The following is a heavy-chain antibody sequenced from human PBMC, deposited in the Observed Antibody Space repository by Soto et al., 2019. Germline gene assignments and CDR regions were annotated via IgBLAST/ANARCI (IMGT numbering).Heavy chain of an antibody. D-gene: IGHD2-15*01. CDR2: ISAYNGNT. Sequence: ASVKVSCKASGYTFTSYGISWVRQAPGQGLEWMGWISAYNGNTNYAQKLQGRVTMTTDTSTSTAYMELRSLRSDGTAVYYCARGIYCSGGSCYYYYGMDVWGQGTTVTVSS. J-gene: IGHJ6*02. V-gene: IGHV1-18*01. CDR3: ARGIYCSGGSCYYYYGMDV. CDR1: GYTFTSYG.